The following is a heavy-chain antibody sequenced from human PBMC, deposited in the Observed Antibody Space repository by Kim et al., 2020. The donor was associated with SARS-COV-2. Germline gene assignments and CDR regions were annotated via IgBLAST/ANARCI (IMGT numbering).Heavy chain of an antibody. Sequence: GGSLRLSCAASGFTFSSYWMHWVRQAPGKGLVWVSRINSDGSSTSYADSVKGRFTISRDNAKNTLYLQMNSLRAEDTAVYYCAREAPPGYYYYYGMDVWGQGTTVTVSS. CDR2: INSDGSST. CDR1: GFTFSSYW. J-gene: IGHJ6*02. CDR3: AREAPPGYYYYYGMDV. V-gene: IGHV3-74*01.